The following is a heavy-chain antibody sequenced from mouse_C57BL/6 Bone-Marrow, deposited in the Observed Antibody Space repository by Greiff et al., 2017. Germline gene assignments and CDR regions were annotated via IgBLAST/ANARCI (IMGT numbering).Heavy chain of an antibody. CDR3: ARPVVATGYFDY. CDR2: IHPNSGST. Sequence: VQLQQSGAELVKPGASVKLSCKASGYTFTSYWMHWVKQRPGQGLEWIGMIHPNSGSTTYNEKFKSKATLTGDKSSSTAYMQLSSLTSEDSAVYYCARPVVATGYFDYWGQGTTLTVSS. D-gene: IGHD1-1*01. J-gene: IGHJ2*01. CDR1: GYTFTSYW. V-gene: IGHV1-64*01.